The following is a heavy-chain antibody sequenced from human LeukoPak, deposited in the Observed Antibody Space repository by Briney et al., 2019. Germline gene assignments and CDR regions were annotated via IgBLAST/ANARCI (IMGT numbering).Heavy chain of an antibody. CDR2: INLNSGGT. D-gene: IGHD5-24*01. CDR3: AREMTTIENDY. Sequence: GASVKVSCKASGYTFTDYYIHWVRQAPGQGLEWMGRINLNSGGTDYAQKFQGRVTMTRDTSISTAYMELSRLRSDDTAVYYCAREMTTIENDYWGQGTLVTVSS. V-gene: IGHV1-2*02. CDR1: GYTFTDYY. J-gene: IGHJ4*02.